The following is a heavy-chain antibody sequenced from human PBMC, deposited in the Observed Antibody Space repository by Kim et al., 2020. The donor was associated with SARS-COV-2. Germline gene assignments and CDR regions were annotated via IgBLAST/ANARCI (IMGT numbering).Heavy chain of an antibody. V-gene: IGHV4-39*01. J-gene: IGHJ4*02. D-gene: IGHD1-26*01. CDR3: ARQRRKGRGLWELPRGLFDY. Sequence: SETLSLTCTVSGGSISSSSYYWGWIRQPPGKGLEWIGSIYYSGSTYYNPSLKSRVTISVDTSKNQFSLKLSSVTAADTAVYYCARQRRKGRGLWELPRGLFDYWGQGTLVTVSS. CDR2: IYYSGST. CDR1: GGSISSSSYY.